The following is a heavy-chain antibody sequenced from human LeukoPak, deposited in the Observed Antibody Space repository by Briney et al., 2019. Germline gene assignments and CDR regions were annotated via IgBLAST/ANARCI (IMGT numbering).Heavy chain of an antibody. V-gene: IGHV3-23*01. CDR2: ISGSTRST. Sequence: GGSLRLSCAASGFTFSTYAMSWVRQAPGNGLEWVSVISGSTRSTYYADSVKGRFTISRDNSKNTLYLQMNSLRAEDTAVYYCASTYKDSGYDLSYYYYYYMDVWGKGTTVSVSS. CDR3: ASTYKDSGYDLSYYYYYYMDV. CDR1: GFTFSTYA. J-gene: IGHJ6*03. D-gene: IGHD5-12*01.